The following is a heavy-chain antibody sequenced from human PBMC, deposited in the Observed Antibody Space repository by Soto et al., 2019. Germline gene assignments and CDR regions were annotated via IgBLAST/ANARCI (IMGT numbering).Heavy chain of an antibody. CDR1: GYSFTSYW. J-gene: IGHJ5*02. CDR2: IYPGDSDA. Sequence: SCKGSGYSFTSYWIGWVRQMPGKGLEWMGIIYPGDSDARYSPSFQGQVTISADKSISTAYLQWSSLKASDTAMYYCATQTGTTSRWFDPWGQGTLVTV. V-gene: IGHV5-51*01. D-gene: IGHD1-7*01. CDR3: ATQTGTTSRWFDP.